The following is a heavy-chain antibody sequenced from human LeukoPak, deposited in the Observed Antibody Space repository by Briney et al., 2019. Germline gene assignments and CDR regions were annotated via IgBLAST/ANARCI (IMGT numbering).Heavy chain of an antibody. CDR2: ITGSGSST. Sequence: PGGSLTLSCPACGFSFSSYAMSGVGQAPGKGLAWVSGITGSGSSTYYADSVKGRFTISRDHSKNALYLQMNSLRAEDTAVYYCAKDYYGSGSHFDYWGQGTLVTVSS. J-gene: IGHJ4*02. CDR1: GFSFSSYA. D-gene: IGHD3-10*01. CDR3: AKDYYGSGSHFDY. V-gene: IGHV3-23*01.